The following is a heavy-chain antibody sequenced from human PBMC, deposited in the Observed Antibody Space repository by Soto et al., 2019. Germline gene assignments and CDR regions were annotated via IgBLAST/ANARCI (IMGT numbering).Heavy chain of an antibody. D-gene: IGHD2-2*03. Sequence: GESLKISCAASGFTFSSYGMHWVRQAPGKGLEWVAVIWYDGSNKYYADSVKGRFTISRDNSKNTLYLQMNSLRAEDTAVYYCARALGGYCSSTSCHDAFDYWGQGTLVTVSS. CDR2: IWYDGSNK. V-gene: IGHV3-33*01. CDR3: ARALGGYCSSTSCHDAFDY. CDR1: GFTFSSYG. J-gene: IGHJ4*02.